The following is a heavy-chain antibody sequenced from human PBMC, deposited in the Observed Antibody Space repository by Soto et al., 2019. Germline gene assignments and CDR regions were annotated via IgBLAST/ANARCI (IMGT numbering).Heavy chain of an antibody. J-gene: IGHJ3*02. CDR1: GFTFSSYS. CDR2: ISSSSTI. D-gene: IGHD4-17*01. CDR3: ARGGALSDYLFGAFDI. V-gene: IGHV3-48*02. Sequence: GGSLRLSCAASGFTFSSYSMNWVRQAPGKGLEWVSYISSSSTIYYADSVKGRFTISRDNAKNSLYLQMNSLRDEDTAVYYCARGGALSDYLFGAFDIWGQGTMVTVSS.